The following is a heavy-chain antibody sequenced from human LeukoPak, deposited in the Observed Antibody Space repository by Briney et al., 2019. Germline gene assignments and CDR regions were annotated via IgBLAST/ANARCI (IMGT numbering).Heavy chain of an antibody. CDR3: ARDQKGSEPYYGDFPLPLAHYYYYMDV. Sequence: SVNVSCKASGGTFSSYAISWVRQAPGQGLEWMGGIIPIFGTANYAQKFQGRVTITTDESTSTAYMELSSLRSEDTAVYYCARDQKGSEPYYGDFPLPLAHYYYYMDVWGKGTTVTVSS. D-gene: IGHD4-17*01. CDR1: GGTFSSYA. CDR2: IIPIFGTA. J-gene: IGHJ6*03. V-gene: IGHV1-69*05.